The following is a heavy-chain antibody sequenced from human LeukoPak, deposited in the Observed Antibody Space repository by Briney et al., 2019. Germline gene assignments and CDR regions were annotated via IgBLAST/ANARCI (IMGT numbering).Heavy chain of an antibody. CDR1: GYTFTSYA. V-gene: IGHV1-3*01. D-gene: IGHD3-22*01. Sequence: ASVKVSCKASGYTFTSYAMHWVRQAPGQRLEWMGWINAGNGNTKYSQKFQGSVTITRDTSASTAYMELSSLRSEDTAVYYCARGANLYDSSGYYSLVYWGQGTLVTVSS. CDR3: ARGANLYDSSGYYSLVY. CDR2: INAGNGNT. J-gene: IGHJ4*02.